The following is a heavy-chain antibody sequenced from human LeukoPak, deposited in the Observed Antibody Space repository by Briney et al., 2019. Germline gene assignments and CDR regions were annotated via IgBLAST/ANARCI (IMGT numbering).Heavy chain of an antibody. CDR2: IYYSGST. J-gene: IGHJ6*02. CDR1: GGSISSYY. CDR3: ARDWSSGWANSNYYYYGMDV. Sequence: PSETLSLTCTVSGGSISSYYWSWIRQPPGKGLEWIGYIYYSGSTNYNPSLKSRVTISVDTSKNQFSLKLSSVTAADTAVYYCARDWSSGWANSNYYYYGMDVWGQGTTVTVSS. D-gene: IGHD6-19*01. V-gene: IGHV4-59*01.